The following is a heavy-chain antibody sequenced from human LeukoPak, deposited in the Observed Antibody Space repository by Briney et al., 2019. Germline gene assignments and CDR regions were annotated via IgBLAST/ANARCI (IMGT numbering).Heavy chain of an antibody. CDR3: ARDPVGATGAFDI. D-gene: IGHD1-26*01. Sequence: SETLSLTCTVSGGSISSYYWSWIRQPPGKGLEWIGYIYHSGSTYYNPSLKSRVTISVDTSKNQFSLKLSSVTAADTAVYYCARDPVGATGAFDIWGQGTMVTVSS. J-gene: IGHJ3*02. V-gene: IGHV4-59*01. CDR2: IYHSGST. CDR1: GGSISSYY.